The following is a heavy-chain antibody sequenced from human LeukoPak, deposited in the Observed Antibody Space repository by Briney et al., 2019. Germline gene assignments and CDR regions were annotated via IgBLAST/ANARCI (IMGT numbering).Heavy chain of an antibody. V-gene: IGHV3-33*01. CDR3: ARGQPGVAAAGNLDY. Sequence: GGSLRLSCAASGFTFSSYAMHWVRQAPGKGLEWVAFIWSDGNNKYYADSVEGRFTISRDTSKNTLFLQMNSLRAEDTAVYYCARGQPGVAAAGNLDYWGQGTLVTVSS. D-gene: IGHD6-13*01. J-gene: IGHJ4*02. CDR2: IWSDGNNK. CDR1: GFTFSSYA.